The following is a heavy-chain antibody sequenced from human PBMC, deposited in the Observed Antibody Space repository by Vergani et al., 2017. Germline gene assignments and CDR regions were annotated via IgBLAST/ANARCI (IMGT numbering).Heavy chain of an antibody. CDR3: ARSSENALLIWYFDL. CDR1: GYTFTSYA. Sequence: QVQLVQSGAEVKKPGASVKVSCKASGYTFTSYAMHWVRQAPGQRLEWMGWINAGNGNTKYSQKFQGRVTITRDTSASTAYMELSSLRSEDTAVYYCARSSENALLIWYFDLWGRGTLVTVSS. D-gene: IGHD2-15*01. V-gene: IGHV1-3*01. CDR2: INAGNGNT. J-gene: IGHJ2*01.